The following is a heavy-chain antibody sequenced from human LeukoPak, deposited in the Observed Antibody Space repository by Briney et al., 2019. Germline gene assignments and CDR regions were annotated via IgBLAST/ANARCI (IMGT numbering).Heavy chain of an antibody. J-gene: IGHJ5*02. V-gene: IGHV4-31*03. CDR3: ARDGKGRGYSFKIDP. Sequence: SETLSLTCTVSGGSISSGGYYWSWICQHPGKGLEWIGYIYYSGSTYYNPSLKSRVTISVDTSKNQFSLKLSSVTAADTAVYYCARDGKGRGYSFKIDPWGQGTLVTVSS. D-gene: IGHD5-18*01. CDR1: GGSISSGGYY. CDR2: IYYSGST.